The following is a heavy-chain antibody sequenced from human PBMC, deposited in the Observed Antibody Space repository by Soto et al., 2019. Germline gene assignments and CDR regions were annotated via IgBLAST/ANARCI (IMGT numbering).Heavy chain of an antibody. CDR2: IYYSGST. Sequence: QVQLQESGPGLVKPSQTLSLTCTVSGGSISSGGYYWSWIRQHPGKGLEWTGYIYYSGSTYYNPSLKSRVTISVDTSKNQFSLKLSSVTAADTAVYYCARGRDDFWSGIGLDYWGQGTLVTVSS. D-gene: IGHD3-3*01. J-gene: IGHJ4*02. V-gene: IGHV4-31*03. CDR3: ARGRDDFWSGIGLDY. CDR1: GGSISSGGYY.